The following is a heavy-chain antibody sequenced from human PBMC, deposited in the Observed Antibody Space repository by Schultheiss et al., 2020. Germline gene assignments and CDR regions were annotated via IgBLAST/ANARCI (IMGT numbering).Heavy chain of an antibody. D-gene: IGHD3-16*01. V-gene: IGHV1-18*04. J-gene: IGHJ3*02. CDR2: INPNSGGT. CDR1: GYTFTSNG. CDR3: ARVIWRRVDAFDI. Sequence: ASVKVSCKASGYTFTSNGITWVRQAPGQGLEWMGRINPNSGGTNYAQKFQGRVTMTAETSTNTVYMELRRLRSDDTAVYYCARVIWRRVDAFDIWGQGTMVTVSS.